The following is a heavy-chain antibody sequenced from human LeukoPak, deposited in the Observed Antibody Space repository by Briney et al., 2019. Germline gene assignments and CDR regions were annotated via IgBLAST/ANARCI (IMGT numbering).Heavy chain of an antibody. D-gene: IGHD2-15*01. Sequence: PGGSLRLSCAASGFAFSGFYVYWVRQASGRGLEWVGLIRSEPSGYTTLSAASVKGRFTISRDDSKNTAYLQMNSLKAEDTAVYYCARQHCSGGSCSYVDYWGQGTLVTVSS. V-gene: IGHV3-73*01. CDR3: ARQHCSGGSCSYVDY. CDR1: GFAFSGFY. J-gene: IGHJ4*02. CDR2: IRSEPSGYTT.